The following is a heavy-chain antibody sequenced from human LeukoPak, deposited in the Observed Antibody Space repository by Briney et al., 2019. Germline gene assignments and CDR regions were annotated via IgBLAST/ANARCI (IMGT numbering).Heavy chain of an antibody. CDR1: GFNFNAYA. CDR3: ARVGGWQLPKFDH. Sequence: GGSLRLSCAGSGFNFNAYAMNWVRQAPGKGLEWISYISSGSSTIYYSDSVRGRFSISRDNAENTVYLEMNSPGDEDTAVYYCARVGGWQLPKFDHWGRGTLVTVSS. CDR2: ISSGSSTI. D-gene: IGHD2-15*01. J-gene: IGHJ4*02. V-gene: IGHV3-48*02.